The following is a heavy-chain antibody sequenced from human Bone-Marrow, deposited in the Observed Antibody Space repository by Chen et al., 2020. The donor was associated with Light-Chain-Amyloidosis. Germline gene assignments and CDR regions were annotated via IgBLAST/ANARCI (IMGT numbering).Heavy chain of an antibody. V-gene: IGHV4-34*12. CDR3: ARAIYRYYDLVTFYHYMDV. D-gene: IGHD3-3*01. J-gene: IGHJ6*03. Sequence: QVQLQEWGTGLLKPSETLSLTCAVYGAPFSNYYWTWVRQAPGKGMEWMGEIIETGSASFNPTRKSRLTMSVEKSKNQFSLKLTSVTAAATAVYYCARAIYRYYDLVTFYHYMDVWGRGTTVTVS. CDR1: GAPFSNYY. CDR2: IIETGSA.